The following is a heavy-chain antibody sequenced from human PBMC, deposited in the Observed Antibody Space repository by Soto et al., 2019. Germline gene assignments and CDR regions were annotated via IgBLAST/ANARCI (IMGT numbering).Heavy chain of an antibody. CDR2: TNSDGTDS. Sequence: GGSLRLSCAAAGFDFEDYAMHWVRQVPGKGLEWVSLTNSDGTDSYYMDSVRGRFTISRDNGKSSLYLQMDRLRPEDTALYFCAKALYYYDSSPLDHWGQGTLVTVSS. V-gene: IGHV3-43D*04. D-gene: IGHD3-22*01. CDR3: AKALYYYDSSPLDH. CDR1: GFDFEDYA. J-gene: IGHJ4*02.